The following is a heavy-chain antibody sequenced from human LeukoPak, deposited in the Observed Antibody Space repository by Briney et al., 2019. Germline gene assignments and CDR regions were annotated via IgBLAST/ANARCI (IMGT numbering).Heavy chain of an antibody. J-gene: IGHJ4*02. Sequence: SETLSLTCTVSGGSISSGGYYWSWIRQHPGKGLEWIGYIYYSGNTYSNPSLKSRVTISVDTSKNQFSLKLSSVTAADTAVYYCARDKGLRYGYSLLDYWGQRTLVTVSS. CDR3: ARDKGLRYGYSLLDY. V-gene: IGHV4-31*03. CDR2: IYYSGNT. D-gene: IGHD5-24*01. CDR1: GGSISSGGYY.